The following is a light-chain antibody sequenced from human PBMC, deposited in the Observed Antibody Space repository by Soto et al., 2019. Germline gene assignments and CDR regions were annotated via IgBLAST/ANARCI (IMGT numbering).Light chain of an antibody. CDR2: DAS. CDR1: QSVSSY. V-gene: IGKV3-11*01. Sequence: GTVGSYTSQSVSSYLAWYQQKPGQAPRLLIYDASNRATGIPARFSGSGSGTDFTLTINSLEPEDFAVYYCQQRSNWPSITFGQGTRLEIK. CDR3: QQRSNWPSIT. J-gene: IGKJ5*01.